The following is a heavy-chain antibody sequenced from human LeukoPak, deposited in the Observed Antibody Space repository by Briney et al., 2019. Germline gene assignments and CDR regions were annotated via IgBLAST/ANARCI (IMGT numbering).Heavy chain of an antibody. J-gene: IGHJ4*02. CDR3: ASGPRGYFDY. V-gene: IGHV4-61*02. D-gene: IGHD3-16*01. CDR2: IYTSGST. CDR1: GGSISSGSYY. Sequence: SQTLSLTCTVSGGSISSGSYYWSWIRQPAGMGLEWIGRIYTSGSTNYNPSLKSRVTISVDTSKNQFSLKLSSVTAADTAVYYCASGPRGYFDYWGQGTLVTVSS.